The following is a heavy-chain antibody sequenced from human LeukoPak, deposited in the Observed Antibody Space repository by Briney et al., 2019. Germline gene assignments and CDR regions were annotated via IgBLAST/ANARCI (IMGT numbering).Heavy chain of an antibody. J-gene: IGHJ4*02. CDR1: GFTFSGSA. D-gene: IGHD3-3*02. CDR2: ISYSGANS. CDR3: AKHFPFFHY. Sequence: GGSLRLSCAASGFTFSGSAMSWVRQAPGEGLEWVSLISYSGANSYYTDSVRGRFTISRDNSKDTLFLQMNSLRAEDTALYYCAKHFPFFHYWGQGTLVTVSS. V-gene: IGHV3-23*01.